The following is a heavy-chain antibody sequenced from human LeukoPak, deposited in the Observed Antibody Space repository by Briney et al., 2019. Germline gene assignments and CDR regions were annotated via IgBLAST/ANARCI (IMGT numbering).Heavy chain of an antibody. Sequence: GGSLRLSCAASGFTFSSYAMSWVRQAPGKGLEWVSAISSSGGSTYYADSVKGRFTISRDNSKNTLYLQMNSLRAEDTAVYYCAKGGLPAAMRYYYYMDVWGKGTTVTVSS. D-gene: IGHD2-2*01. CDR2: ISSSGGST. V-gene: IGHV3-23*01. CDR3: AKGGLPAAMRYYYYMDV. CDR1: GFTFSSYA. J-gene: IGHJ6*03.